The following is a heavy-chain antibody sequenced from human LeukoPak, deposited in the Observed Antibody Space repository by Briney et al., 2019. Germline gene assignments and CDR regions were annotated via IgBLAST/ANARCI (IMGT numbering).Heavy chain of an antibody. J-gene: IGHJ6*03. CDR3: ARDGHGLGFCSSDSCAYYMDV. V-gene: IGHV3-11*01. D-gene: IGHD2-15*01. Sequence: GGSLSLSCAASGFNFRDFFINWIRQAPGKGPEWVSNICNSGTNIHYADSVKGRFIISRDDAKNSVYLELNSLRVEDTAVYYCARDGHGLGFCSSDSCAYYMDVWGKGTTVTVS. CDR2: ICNSGTNI. CDR1: GFNFRDFF.